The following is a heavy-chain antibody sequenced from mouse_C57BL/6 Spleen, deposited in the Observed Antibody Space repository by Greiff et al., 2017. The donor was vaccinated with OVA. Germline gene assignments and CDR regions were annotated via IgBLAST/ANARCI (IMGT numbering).Heavy chain of an antibody. CDR1: GFSLTSYG. CDR2: IWRGGST. Sequence: QVQLQQSGPGLVQPSQSLSITCTVSGFSLTSYGVHWVRQSPGKGLEWLGVIWRGGSTDYNAAFMSRLSITKDNSKSQVFFKMNSLQAADTAIYYCAKEAAYGTYAMDYWGQGTSVTVSS. V-gene: IGHV2-5*01. J-gene: IGHJ4*01. CDR3: AKEAAYGTYAMDY. D-gene: IGHD2-1*01.